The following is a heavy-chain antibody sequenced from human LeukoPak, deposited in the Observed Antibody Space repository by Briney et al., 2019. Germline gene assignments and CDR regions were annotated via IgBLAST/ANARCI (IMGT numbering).Heavy chain of an antibody. CDR1: GGTFSSYA. CDR2: IIPIFGTA. Sequence: SVKVSCKVSGGTFSSYAISWERQPPGRGLEWMGGIIPIFGTANYAQKFQGRVTITADESTSTAYMELSSLRSEDTAVYYCARRPALPGYYTTTRGNWFDPWGQGTLVTVSS. V-gene: IGHV1-69*01. D-gene: IGHD3/OR15-3a*01. J-gene: IGHJ5*02. CDR3: ARRPALPGYYTTTRGNWFDP.